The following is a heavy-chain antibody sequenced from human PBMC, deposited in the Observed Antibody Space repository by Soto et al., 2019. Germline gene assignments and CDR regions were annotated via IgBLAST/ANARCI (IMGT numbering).Heavy chain of an antibody. Sequence: EVQLLESGGGLVQPGGSLRLSCAASGFTFSNYAMSWVRQAPGKGLDWVSTISVPDGSTYYADSVKGRFTISRDNSKNTLYLQMTSLRAEDTAIYYCAKRSLSPYCDGGSVYSPCAYWCQGTMVTVSS. CDR2: ISVPDGST. D-gene: IGHD2-15*01. J-gene: IGHJ4*02. V-gene: IGHV3-23*01. CDR1: GFTFSNYA. CDR3: AKRSLSPYCDGGSVYSPCAY.